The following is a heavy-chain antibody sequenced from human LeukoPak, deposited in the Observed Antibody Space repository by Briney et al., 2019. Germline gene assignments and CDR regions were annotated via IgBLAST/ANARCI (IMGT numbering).Heavy chain of an antibody. D-gene: IGHD5-12*01. J-gene: IGHJ4*02. CDR2: ISSSSSTI. CDR3: ARDGSL. V-gene: IGHV3-48*01. Sequence: GGSLRLSCAASGFTFSSYSMNGVRQAPGKGLEWVSYISSSSSTIYSPDSVKGRFTISRDNAKNSLYLQMNSLRAEATAVYYCARDGSLWGQGTLVTVSS. CDR1: GFTFSSYS.